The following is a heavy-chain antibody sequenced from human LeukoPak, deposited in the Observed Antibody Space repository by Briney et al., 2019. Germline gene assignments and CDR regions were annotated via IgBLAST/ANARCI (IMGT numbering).Heavy chain of an antibody. CDR3: ARDLRPYYYGSGSYNLFDP. J-gene: IGHJ5*02. CDR1: GYTFTSYG. CDR2: ISAYNGNT. V-gene: IGHV1-18*01. D-gene: IGHD3-10*01. Sequence: GASVKVSCKASGYTFTSYGISWVRQAPGQGLEWMGWISAYNGNTNYEQKLQGRVTMTTDTSTSTAYMELRSLRSDDTAVYYCARDLRPYYYGSGSYNLFDPWGQGTLVTVSS.